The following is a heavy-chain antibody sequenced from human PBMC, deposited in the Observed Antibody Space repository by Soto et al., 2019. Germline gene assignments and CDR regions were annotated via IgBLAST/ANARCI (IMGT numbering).Heavy chain of an antibody. CDR1: GFNFNKYA. CDR3: AKADGQQWLLPHLEN. V-gene: IGHV3-23*01. J-gene: IGHJ4*02. D-gene: IGHD6-19*01. Sequence: EVQLLESGGGLVRPGESLRLSCAASGFNFNKYAVSWVRQAPGEGLEWVSGISCCGGTASYADSVKGRFTIARDDAKNTLYLDMNSLRVEDTAEYYCAKADGQQWLLPHLENWGRGTLVTVS. CDR2: ISCCGGTA.